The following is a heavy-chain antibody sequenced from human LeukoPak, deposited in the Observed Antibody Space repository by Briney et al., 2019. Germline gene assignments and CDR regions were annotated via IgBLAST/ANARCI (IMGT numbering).Heavy chain of an antibody. D-gene: IGHD2/OR15-2a*01. Sequence: PSETLSLTCAVYGMSFSGQYWSWIRQPPGKGLEWIGEIIHSGTTTYNPSLKSRVTISMDTSKSQFSLHLNSVTAADTAVYYCARRRQYFPFWFDPRGQGTLVTVSS. CDR2: IIHSGTT. V-gene: IGHV4-34*12. J-gene: IGHJ5*02. CDR3: ARRRQYFPFWFDP. CDR1: GMSFSGQY.